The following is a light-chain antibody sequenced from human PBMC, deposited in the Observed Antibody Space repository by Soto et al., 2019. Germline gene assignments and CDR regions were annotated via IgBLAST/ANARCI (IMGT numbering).Light chain of an antibody. J-gene: IGKJ4*01. V-gene: IGKV1-5*03. CDR1: QSISSW. Sequence: DIQMTQSPPSLSASVEDRVTITCRASQSISSWLAWYQQKPGKAPKLLIYKASSLESGVPSRFSGSGSGTEFTLTISSLQPDDFATYYCQQYNSYSLTFGGGTKVDIK. CDR3: QQYNSYSLT. CDR2: KAS.